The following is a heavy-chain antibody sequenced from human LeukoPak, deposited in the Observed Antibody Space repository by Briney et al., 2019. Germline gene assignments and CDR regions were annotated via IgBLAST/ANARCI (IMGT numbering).Heavy chain of an antibody. CDR3: ASHHYGGILYYFDY. CDR1: GGSISSSSYY. V-gene: IGHV4-39*01. J-gene: IGHJ4*02. D-gene: IGHD4-23*01. Sequence: SETLSLTCTVSGGSISSSSYYRGWIRQPPGKGLEWIGSIYYSGSTYHNPSLKSRVTISVDTSKNQFSLKLSSVTAADTAVYYCASHHYGGILYYFDYWGQGTLVTVSS. CDR2: IYYSGST.